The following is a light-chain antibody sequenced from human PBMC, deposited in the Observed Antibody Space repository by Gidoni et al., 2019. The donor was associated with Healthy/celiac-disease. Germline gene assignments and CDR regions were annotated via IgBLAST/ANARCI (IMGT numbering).Light chain of an antibody. CDR2: AAS. J-gene: IGKJ4*01. V-gene: IGKV1-39*01. CDR3: QQSYSTLSLT. CDR1: QSISSY. Sequence: DIQLTQSPSSLSASVGDRVTITCRAVQSISSYLNWYQQKPGKAPKLLIYAASSLQSGVPSRFSGSGSGTDFTLTISSLQPEDFATYYCQQSYSTLSLTFGEGTKVEIK.